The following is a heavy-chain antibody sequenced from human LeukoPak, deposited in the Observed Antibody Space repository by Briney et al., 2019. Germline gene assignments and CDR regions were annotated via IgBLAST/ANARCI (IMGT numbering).Heavy chain of an antibody. CDR2: IIPIFGTA. V-gene: IGHV1-69*13. Sequence: SVKVSCKASGCTFSSYAISWVRQAPGQGLEWMGGIIPIFGTANYAQKFQGRVTITADESTSTAYMELSSLRSEDTAVYYCARDDYDILTGYQIFDYWGQGTLVTVSS. J-gene: IGHJ4*02. CDR1: GCTFSSYA. D-gene: IGHD3-9*01. CDR3: ARDDYDILTGYQIFDY.